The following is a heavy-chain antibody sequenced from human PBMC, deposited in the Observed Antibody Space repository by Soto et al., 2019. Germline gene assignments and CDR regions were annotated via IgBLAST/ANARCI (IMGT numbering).Heavy chain of an antibody. CDR1: GYSFSSYG. J-gene: IGHJ4*02. Sequence: PGGSLRLSCAASGYSFSSYGMTWVRQAPGKGLEWVSVISGSGGSPYYADSVKGRFTIARDHSKNTLYLQMNSLRVEDTAIYYCAGNTIDHHHYWGRGTLVTSP. V-gene: IGHV3-23*01. CDR3: AGNTIDHHHY. CDR2: ISGSGGSP. D-gene: IGHD1-1*01.